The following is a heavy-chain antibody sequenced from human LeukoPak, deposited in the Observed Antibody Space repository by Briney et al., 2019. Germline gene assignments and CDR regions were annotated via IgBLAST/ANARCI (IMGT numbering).Heavy chain of an antibody. V-gene: IGHV3-73*01. D-gene: IGHD5-18*01. CDR3: TSRARIQLWYYYYYYMDV. CDR2: IRSKANGYAT. CDR1: GLTLSGSA. J-gene: IGHJ6*03. Sequence: PGGSLRLSCAASGLTLSGSAMHWVRQASGKGVEGVGRIRSKANGYATACAASVKGRFTISRDDSKNTAYLQMNSLKTEDTAVYYCTSRARIQLWYYYYYYMDVWGKGTTVTISS.